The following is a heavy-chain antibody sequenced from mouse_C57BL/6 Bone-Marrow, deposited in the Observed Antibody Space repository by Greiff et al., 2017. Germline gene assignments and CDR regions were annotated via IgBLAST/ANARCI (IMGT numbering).Heavy chain of an antibody. D-gene: IGHD2-5*01. CDR1: GYTFTDYE. J-gene: IGHJ4*01. CDR3: KDYYSNPYAMDY. Sequence: QVQLKESGAELVRPGASVTLSCKASGYTFTDYEMHWVKQTPVHGLEWIGAIDPETGGTAYNQKFKGKAILTADKSSSTAYMELRSLTSEDSAVYYCKDYYSNPYAMDYWGQGTSVTVSS. CDR2: IDPETGGT. V-gene: IGHV1-15*01.